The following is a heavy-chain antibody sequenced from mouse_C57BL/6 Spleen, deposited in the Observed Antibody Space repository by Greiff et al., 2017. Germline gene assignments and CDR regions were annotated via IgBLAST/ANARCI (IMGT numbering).Heavy chain of an antibody. CDR3: TAPDYGGAMDY. V-gene: IGHV6-3*01. CDR2: IRLKSDNYAT. Sequence: EVHLVESGGGLLHPGGSMKLSCVASGFTFSIYWMNWVRQSPEKGLEWVAQIRLKSDNYATHYAESVKGRFTISRDDSKSSVYLQMNNLRAEDTGIYYCTAPDYGGAMDYWGQGTSVTVSS. J-gene: IGHJ4*01. D-gene: IGHD2-4*01. CDR1: GFTFSIYW.